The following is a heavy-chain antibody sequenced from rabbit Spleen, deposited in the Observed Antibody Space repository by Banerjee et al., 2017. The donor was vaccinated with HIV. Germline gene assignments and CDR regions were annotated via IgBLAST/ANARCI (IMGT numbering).Heavy chain of an antibody. J-gene: IGHJ4*01. V-gene: IGHV1S7*01. Sequence: QLVQSGGGLVKPGASLTLTCKASGFTLSTHWMSWVRQAPGKGLEWIGYIDPVFGTTNYANWVNGRFTISSHNAQNTLYLQLKSLTAADTATYFCARDLVSIIGWNFNLWGPGTLVTVS. CDR2: IDPVFGTT. D-gene: IGHD1-1*01. CDR3: ARDLVSIIGWNFNL. CDR1: GFTLSTHW.